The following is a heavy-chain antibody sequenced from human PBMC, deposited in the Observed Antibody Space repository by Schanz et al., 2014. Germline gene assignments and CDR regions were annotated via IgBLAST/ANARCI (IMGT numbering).Heavy chain of an antibody. D-gene: IGHD6-13*01. V-gene: IGHV1-69*02. CDR2: IIPIHGIA. Sequence: QVQLVQSGAEVKKPGSSVKVSCKASGGTFSTYPINWLRQAPGQGLEWMGRIIPIHGIANYAQKFQGRVTITADRSTSTAYMELSSLRSEDTAVYYCASSGAGYSSSWDFDYWGQGTLVTVSS. CDR1: GGTFSTYP. J-gene: IGHJ4*02. CDR3: ASSGAGYSSSWDFDY.